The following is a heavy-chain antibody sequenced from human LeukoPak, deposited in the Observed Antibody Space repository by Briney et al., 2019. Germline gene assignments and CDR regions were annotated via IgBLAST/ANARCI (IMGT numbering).Heavy chain of an antibody. CDR3: AREDGEYYYDSSGYYYDY. D-gene: IGHD3-22*01. J-gene: IGHJ4*02. CDR2: IWYDGSNK. Sequence: GRSLRLSCAASGFTFSSYGMHWVRQAPGKGLEWVAVIWYDGSNKYYADSVKGRFTISRDNSKNTLYLQMNSLRAEDTAVYYCAREDGEYYYDSSGYYYDYWGPGTLVTVSS. CDR1: GFTFSSYG. V-gene: IGHV3-33*01.